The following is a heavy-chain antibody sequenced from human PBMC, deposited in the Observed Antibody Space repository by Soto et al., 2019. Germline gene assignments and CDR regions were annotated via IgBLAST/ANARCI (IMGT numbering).Heavy chain of an antibody. CDR1: GFTFSAHD. CDR2: ISGSGGTT. J-gene: IGHJ4*02. V-gene: IGHV3-23*01. Sequence: GGSLRLSCAGSGFTFSAHDMSWVRQAPGKGLEWVSVISGSGGTTSYADSVKGRFTISRDNSKNSLNLQMNSLRVEDTAVYYCAKHSRYSMARAPPHYWGPGTQVTVSS. CDR3: AKHSRYSMARAPPHY. D-gene: IGHD3-16*02.